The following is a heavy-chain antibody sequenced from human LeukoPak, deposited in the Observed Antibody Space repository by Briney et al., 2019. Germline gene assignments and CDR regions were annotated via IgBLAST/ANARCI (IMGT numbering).Heavy chain of an antibody. CDR2: ISSSASTI. Sequence: GGSLRLSCAASGFTFSSYEMNWVRQAPGKGLEWVSYISSSASTIYYADSVKGRFTISRDNVKNSLYLQMNSLRAEDTAVYYCAQGDWYFDPWGRGALVTVSS. CDR1: GFTFSSYE. CDR3: AQGDWYFDP. D-gene: IGHD1-26*01. J-gene: IGHJ2*01. V-gene: IGHV3-48*03.